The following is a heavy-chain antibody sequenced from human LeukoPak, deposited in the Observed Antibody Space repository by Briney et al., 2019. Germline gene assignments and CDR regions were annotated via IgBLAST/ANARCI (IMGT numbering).Heavy chain of an antibody. J-gene: IGHJ2*01. V-gene: IGHV4-61*02. CDR3: ARRITSGTSKWYFDL. D-gene: IGHD6-13*01. CDR1: GGSITSGSYY. Sequence: SETLSLTCTVSGGSITSGSYYWRWLRQPAGKGLEWIGRIYTSESTNYNPSFKSRVTISVDTSKNQFSLKLSSVTAADTAVYYCARRITSGTSKWYFDLWGRGTLVTVSS. CDR2: IYTSEST.